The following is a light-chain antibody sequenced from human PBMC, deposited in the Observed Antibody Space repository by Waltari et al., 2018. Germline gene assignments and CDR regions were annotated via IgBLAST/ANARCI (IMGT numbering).Light chain of an antibody. CDR2: WAS. Sequence: DIVMTQSPESMAVCLGERATINCKFRHNILYSSNNKNYLACYQLKPGQSPKLLFYWASTRESGVPDRFSGSGSGTEFTLTINRLQAEDVAVYYCQQHYSTPRTFGQGTKVEIK. CDR1: HNILYSSNNKNY. CDR3: QQHYSTPRT. V-gene: IGKV4-1*01. J-gene: IGKJ1*01.